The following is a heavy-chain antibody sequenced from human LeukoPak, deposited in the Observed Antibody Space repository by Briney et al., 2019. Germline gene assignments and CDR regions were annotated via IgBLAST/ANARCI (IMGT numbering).Heavy chain of an antibody. Sequence: GRSLRLSCAASGFTFSSSWMAWVRQAPGKGLEWLAHINQDGSTKYYVDSVKGRFTISRDNAKNSLYLQMNSLRAEDTAVYYCARTYSRAFGYWGQGTLVTVSS. J-gene: IGHJ4*02. D-gene: IGHD6-13*01. CDR3: ARTYSRAFGY. CDR2: INQDGSTK. CDR1: GFTFSSSW. V-gene: IGHV3-7*04.